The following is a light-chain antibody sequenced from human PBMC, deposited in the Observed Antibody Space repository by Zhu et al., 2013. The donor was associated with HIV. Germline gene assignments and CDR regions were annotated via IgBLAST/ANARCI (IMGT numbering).Light chain of an antibody. CDR2: DSS. Sequence: EVVLTQSPATLSLSPGERGTLSCRASQNIGSSLAWYQQKPGQSPRLLIYDSSNRATGVPARFSGSGSGTDFTLIISSLEPEDFAVYFCQQRVTWPLTFGGGTNVDIK. J-gene: IGKJ4*01. V-gene: IGKV3-11*01. CDR3: QQRVTWPLT. CDR1: QNIGSS.